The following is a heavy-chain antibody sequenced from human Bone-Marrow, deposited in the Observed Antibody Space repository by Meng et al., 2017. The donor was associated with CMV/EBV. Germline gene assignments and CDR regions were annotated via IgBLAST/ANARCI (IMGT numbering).Heavy chain of an antibody. Sequence: KVSCKGSGYNFTNFWIAWVRQMAGKGLEWMGIIYPGDSDTRYSPSFQGQVTISADKSISTAYLQWSSLKASDTAMYHCARLGCSSTSCYFGWFDPCGQGTLVTVSS. CDR1: GYNFTNFW. CDR3: ARLGCSSTSCYFGWFDP. J-gene: IGHJ5*02. D-gene: IGHD2-2*01. V-gene: IGHV5-51*01. CDR2: IYPGDSDT.